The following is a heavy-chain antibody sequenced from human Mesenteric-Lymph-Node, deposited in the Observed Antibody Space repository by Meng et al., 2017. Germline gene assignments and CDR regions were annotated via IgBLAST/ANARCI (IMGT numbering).Heavy chain of an antibody. CDR1: GGTFSSYA. CDR3: ARGPHYDSSGVDY. CDR2: IIPIFGTE. Sequence: SVKVSCKASGGTFSSYAISWVRQAPGQGLEWMGGIIPIFGTENYAQKFQGRVTMTRDTSTSTVYMELSSLRSEDTAVYYCARGPHYDSSGVDYWGQGTLVTVSS. V-gene: IGHV1-69*05. D-gene: IGHD3-22*01. J-gene: IGHJ4*02.